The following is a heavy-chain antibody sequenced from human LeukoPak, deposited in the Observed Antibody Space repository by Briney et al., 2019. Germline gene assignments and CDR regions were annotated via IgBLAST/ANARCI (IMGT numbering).Heavy chain of an antibody. V-gene: IGHV1-18*01. CDR1: GYTFTSYG. D-gene: IGHD3-22*01. Sequence: ASVKVSCKASGYTFTSYGISWVRQAPGQGLEWMGWISAYNGNTNYAQKLQGRVTMTTDTSTSTAYMEVRSLRSDDTAVYYCAGNDYYDSSGYYNYWGQGTLVTVSS. J-gene: IGHJ4*02. CDR2: ISAYNGNT. CDR3: AGNDYYDSSGYYNY.